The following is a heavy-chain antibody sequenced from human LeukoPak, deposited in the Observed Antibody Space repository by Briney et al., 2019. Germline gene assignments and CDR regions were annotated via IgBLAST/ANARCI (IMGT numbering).Heavy chain of an antibody. CDR2: IYYSGST. V-gene: IGHV4-59*01. J-gene: IGHJ5*02. CDR1: GGSISSYY. Sequence: SETLSLTCTVSGGSISSYYWSWIRQPPGKGLEWIGYIYYSGSTNYNPSLKSRVTISVDTSKNQFSLKLSSVTAADTAVYYCAREVASSPNWFDPWGQGTLVTVTS. CDR3: AREVASSPNWFDP. D-gene: IGHD5-12*01.